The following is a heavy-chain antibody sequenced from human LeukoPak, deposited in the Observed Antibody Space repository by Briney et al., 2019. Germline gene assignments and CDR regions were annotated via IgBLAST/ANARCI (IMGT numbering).Heavy chain of an antibody. CDR2: INPNSGDT. V-gene: IGHV1-2*02. Sequence: ASVKVSCKASGYTFTGYYMHWVRQAPGQGLEWMGWINPNSGDTNYAQKFQGRVTMTRDTSISTAYVELSRLRADDTAVYYCARAVQQERPPPLIGYYYMDVWGKGTTVTVSS. J-gene: IGHJ6*03. CDR1: GYTFTGYY. CDR3: ARAVQQERPPPLIGYYYMDV. D-gene: IGHD1-1*01.